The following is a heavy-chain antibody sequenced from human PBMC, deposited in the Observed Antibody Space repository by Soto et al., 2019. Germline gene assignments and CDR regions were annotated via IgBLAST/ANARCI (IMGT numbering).Heavy chain of an antibody. D-gene: IGHD4-17*01. CDR3: SRGTTAPHS. V-gene: IGHV3-33*05. CDR2: ISSTGGSK. J-gene: IGHJ5*01. Sequence: GGSLRLSCAASGFTFSSFGMHWVRQAPGKGLECLAVISSTGGSKHYADSVKGRFTISRDNSKNSLYLQMNTLRAEDTAVYYCSRGTTAPHSWGHGTLVTVSS. CDR1: GFTFSSFG.